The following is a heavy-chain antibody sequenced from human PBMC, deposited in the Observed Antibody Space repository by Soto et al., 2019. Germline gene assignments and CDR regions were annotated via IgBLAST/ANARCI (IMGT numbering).Heavy chain of an antibody. CDR2: MNPNSGNT. CDR3: ARAKFGVVIIRDNWFDP. J-gene: IGHJ5*02. CDR1: GYTFTSYD. Sequence: QVQLVQSGAEVKKPGASVKVSCKASGYTFTSYDINWVRQATGQGLEWMGWMNPNSGNTGYAQKFKGRVTMTRNTSISTAYMELSSLRSEDTAVYYCARAKFGVVIIRDNWFDPWGQGTLVTVSS. D-gene: IGHD3-3*01. V-gene: IGHV1-8*01.